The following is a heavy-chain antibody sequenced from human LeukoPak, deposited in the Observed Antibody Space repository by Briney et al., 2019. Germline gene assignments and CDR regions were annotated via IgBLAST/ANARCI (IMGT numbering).Heavy chain of an antibody. Sequence: GGSLRLSCAASGFSFSGYWMSWARQAPGKGLEWVANIKQDGSVTQYVDSVKGRFTISRDNAKNSLYLQMNSLRAEDTAVYYCAREGSAIERRLGCSSSFHYHYYMDVWGKGTTVTVSS. V-gene: IGHV3-7*01. CDR2: IKQDGSVT. CDR3: AREGSAIERRLGCSSSFHYHYYMDV. CDR1: GFSFSGYW. J-gene: IGHJ6*03. D-gene: IGHD6-13*01.